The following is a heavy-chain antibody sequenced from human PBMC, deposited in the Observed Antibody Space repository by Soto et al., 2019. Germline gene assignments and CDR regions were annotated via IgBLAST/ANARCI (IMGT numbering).Heavy chain of an antibody. CDR3: AKDILFDY. J-gene: IGHJ4*02. D-gene: IGHD2-15*01. V-gene: IGHV1-24*01. CDR2: FDPEDGET. Sequence: ASVKVSCKVSGYTLTELSMHWVGQAPGKGLEWMGGFDPEDGETIYAQKFQGRVTITKDTSASTAYMELSSLRSEDTSVYYCAKDILFDYWGQGTLVTVSS. CDR1: GYTLTELS.